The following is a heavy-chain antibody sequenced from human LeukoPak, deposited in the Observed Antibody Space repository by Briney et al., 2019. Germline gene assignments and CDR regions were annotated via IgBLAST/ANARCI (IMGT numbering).Heavy chain of an antibody. CDR2: IYYSGST. D-gene: IGHD3-16*02. Sequence: SETLSLTCTVTGGSISSYYWSWIRQPPGKGLEWIGYIYYSGSTNYYPSLKSRVTISVDTSKNQFSLKLSSVTAADTAVYYCARGPTFGGVIVTRYFQHWGQGTQVIVSS. CDR1: GGSISSYY. J-gene: IGHJ1*01. CDR3: ARGPTFGGVIVTRYFQH. V-gene: IGHV4-59*12.